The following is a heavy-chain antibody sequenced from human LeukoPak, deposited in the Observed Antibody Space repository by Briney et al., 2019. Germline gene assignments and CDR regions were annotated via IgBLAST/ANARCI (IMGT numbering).Heavy chain of an antibody. CDR3: ARAHSWLRFLYYYMDV. V-gene: IGHV4-39*07. CDR2: IYYSGNT. J-gene: IGHJ6*03. CDR1: GDSISKNDYY. Sequence: PSETLSLTCSVSGDSISKNDYYWGWIRQPPGKGLEWIGTIYYSGNTYYNPSLKSRVTISVDTSKTQISLRLNSVTAADTAVYYCARAHSWLRFLYYYMDVWGKGTTVTVSS. D-gene: IGHD5-12*01.